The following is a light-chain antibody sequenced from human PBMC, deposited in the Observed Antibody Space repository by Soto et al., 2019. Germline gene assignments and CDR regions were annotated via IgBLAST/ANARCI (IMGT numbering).Light chain of an antibody. Sequence: IRMTQSPSSFSASTGDRVTITCRASQGVSSYLAWYQQKPGKAPKLLIYAASTLQSGVPSRFSGSGSGTDFTLTISCLQSEDFATYYCQQYHSYPYTFGQGTKLEIK. CDR2: AAS. V-gene: IGKV1-8*01. J-gene: IGKJ2*01. CDR1: QGVSSY. CDR3: QQYHSYPYT.